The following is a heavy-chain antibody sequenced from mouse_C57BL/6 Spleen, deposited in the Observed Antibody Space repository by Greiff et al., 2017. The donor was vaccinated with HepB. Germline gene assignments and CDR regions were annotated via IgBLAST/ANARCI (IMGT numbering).Heavy chain of an antibody. V-gene: IGHV1-74*01. D-gene: IGHD3-1*01. J-gene: IGHJ4*01. CDR1: GYTFTSYW. CDR2: IHPSDSDT. CDR3: ARGYGRIYAMDY. Sequence: QVQLQQPGAELVTPGASVKVSCKASGYTFTSYWMHWVKQRPGQGLEWIGRIHPSDSDTNYNHKFKGKATLTVDKSSSTADMQLSSRTSEDSAVYYCARGYGRIYAMDYWGQGTSVTVSS.